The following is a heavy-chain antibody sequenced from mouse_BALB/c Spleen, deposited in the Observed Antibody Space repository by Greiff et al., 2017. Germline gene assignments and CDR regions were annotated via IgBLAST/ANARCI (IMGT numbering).Heavy chain of an antibody. CDR2: ISYDGSN. J-gene: IGHJ4*01. D-gene: IGHD2-14*01. Sequence: EVKLQESGPGLVKPSQSLSLTCSVTGYSITSGYYWNWIRQFPGNKLEWMGYISYDGSNNYNPSLKNRISITRDTSKNQFFLKLNSVTTEDTATYYCALYYRYDGGYAMDYWGQGTSVTVSS. CDR1: GYSITSGYY. CDR3: ALYYRYDGGYAMDY. V-gene: IGHV3-6*02.